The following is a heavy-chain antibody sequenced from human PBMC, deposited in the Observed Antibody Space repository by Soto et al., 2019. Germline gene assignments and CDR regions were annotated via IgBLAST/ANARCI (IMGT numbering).Heavy chain of an antibody. Sequence: QVPLVESGGGLVKPGGSLRLSCAASGFTFSDYYMSWIRQAPGKGLEWISYISSSTSYTNYADSVKGRFTISRDNAKNSLYLQMNSLRAEDTAVYYCASGVAAGTGFDYWGQGTLVTVSS. CDR1: GFTFSDYY. CDR3: ASGVAAGTGFDY. V-gene: IGHV3-11*05. J-gene: IGHJ4*02. CDR2: ISSSTSYT. D-gene: IGHD6-13*01.